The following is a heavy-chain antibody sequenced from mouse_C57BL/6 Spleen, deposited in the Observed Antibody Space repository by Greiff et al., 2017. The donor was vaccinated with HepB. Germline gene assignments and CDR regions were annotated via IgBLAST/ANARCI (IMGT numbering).Heavy chain of an antibody. J-gene: IGHJ1*03. CDR2: INPNNGGT. Sequence: VQLQQSGPELVKPGASVKISCKASGYTFTDYYMNWVKQSHGKSLEWIGDINPNNGGTSYNQKFKGKATLTVDKSSSTAYMELRSLTSEDSAVYYCARWNYGSHPGYFDVWGTGTTVTVSS. CDR3: ARWNYGSHPGYFDV. D-gene: IGHD1-1*01. V-gene: IGHV1-26*01. CDR1: GYTFTDYY.